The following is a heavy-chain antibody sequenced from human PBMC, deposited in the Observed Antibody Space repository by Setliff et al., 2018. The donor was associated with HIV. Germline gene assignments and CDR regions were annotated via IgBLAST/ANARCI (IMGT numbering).Heavy chain of an antibody. V-gene: IGHV1-2*05. J-gene: IGHJ3*02. CDR2: INPNSGGT. Sequence: ASVKVSCKASGYTFTGYHIHWVRQAPGQGLEWPGRINPNSGGTKYAQKFQGRVTMTRDTSISTAYMQLSSLSSDDTVVYYCARGGYSGYDTGDAFDIWGQGTMVTVSS. D-gene: IGHD5-12*01. CDR1: GYTFTGYH. CDR3: ARGGYSGYDTGDAFDI.